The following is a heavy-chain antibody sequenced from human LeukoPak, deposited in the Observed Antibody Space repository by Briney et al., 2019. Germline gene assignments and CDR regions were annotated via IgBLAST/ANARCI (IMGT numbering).Heavy chain of an antibody. CDR1: GFTFSTYS. J-gene: IGHJ4*02. V-gene: IGHV3-21*01. CDR3: ARDLGGNSAY. CDR2: ITSSSYM. Sequence: GGSLRLSCVVSGFTFSTYSMHWVRQAPGRGLEWVSSITSSSYMYYADSVKGRFTISRDNAKNSLSLQMNSLRAEDTAVYYCARDLGGNSAYWGQGTLVTVSS. D-gene: IGHD4-23*01.